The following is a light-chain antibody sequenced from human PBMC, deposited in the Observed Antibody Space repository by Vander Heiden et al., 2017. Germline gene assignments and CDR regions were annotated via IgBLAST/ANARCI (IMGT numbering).Light chain of an antibody. CDR2: DAR. CDR3: SSHTSDNTIV. V-gene: IGLV2-14*01. J-gene: IGLJ1*01. Sequence: QSALTHPAPVSGSPGQALIIYCIGTRSDVGSYKFVSWFQQQPGKAPKLLIDDARVRPSGGSSRFSGSKSANTASLTISGLQAEDEADYYCSSHTSDNTIVFGMGTKVTVL. CDR1: RSDVGSYKF.